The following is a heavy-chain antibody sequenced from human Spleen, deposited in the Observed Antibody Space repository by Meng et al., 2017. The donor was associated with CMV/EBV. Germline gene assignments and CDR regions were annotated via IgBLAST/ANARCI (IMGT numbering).Heavy chain of an antibody. CDR2: ISWNSGSM. CDR3: VKDTNHDFWTANDAFDI. V-gene: IGHV3-9*01. CDR1: GFTFDDYA. D-gene: IGHD3/OR15-3a*01. J-gene: IGHJ3*02. Sequence: GGSLRLSCAASGFTFDDYAMHWVRQAPGKGLEWVSGISWNSGSMGYADSVKGRFTISKDNAKNSLYLQMNSLRGEDTALYHCVKDTNHDFWTANDAFDIWGQGTMVTVSS.